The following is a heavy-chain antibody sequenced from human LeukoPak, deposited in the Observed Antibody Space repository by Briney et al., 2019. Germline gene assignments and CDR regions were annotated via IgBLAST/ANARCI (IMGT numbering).Heavy chain of an antibody. Sequence: PGGSLRLSCAASGFTFSSYAISWVRQAPGKGLEWVSAISGSGASTYYADSVKGRFTISRDNSKNTLYLQMNSLRAEDTAVYYCAKDLEYSSSSGPDYWGQGTLVTVSS. CDR1: GFTFSSYA. CDR2: ISGSGAST. D-gene: IGHD6-6*01. CDR3: AKDLEYSSSSGPDY. J-gene: IGHJ4*02. V-gene: IGHV3-23*01.